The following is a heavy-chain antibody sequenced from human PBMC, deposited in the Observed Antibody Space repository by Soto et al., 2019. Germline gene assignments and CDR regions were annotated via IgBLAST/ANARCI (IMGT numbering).Heavy chain of an antibody. J-gene: IGHJ6*03. D-gene: IGHD6-13*01. CDR1: GGSSSGFC. V-gene: IGHV4-34*01. CDR3: ARYAGTIAGRPYHFSYMDV. Sequence: PSVTLSLTCAVDGGSSSGFCWCWIRKTPGKGLERIGEINHSRSTNYNQSLKSRVTQSVDTYKNHFHLKLSSVNAADTAVYYCARYAGTIAGRPYHFSYMDVLGKGTSVTVSS. CDR2: INHSRST.